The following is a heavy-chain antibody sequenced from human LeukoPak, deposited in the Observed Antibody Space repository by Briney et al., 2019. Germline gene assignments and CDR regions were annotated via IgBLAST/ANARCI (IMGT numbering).Heavy chain of an antibody. CDR1: GFASSSHW. Sequence: GGSLRLSCAASGFASSSHWMTWVRQVPGRGPEWVANVNRDGSETYYLDSVKGRFTISKDNAKNSLYLQMNSLRAEDTALYHCARNNGMDVWGQGTTVIVSS. J-gene: IGHJ6*02. CDR3: ARNNGMDV. V-gene: IGHV3-7*03. CDR2: VNRDGSET.